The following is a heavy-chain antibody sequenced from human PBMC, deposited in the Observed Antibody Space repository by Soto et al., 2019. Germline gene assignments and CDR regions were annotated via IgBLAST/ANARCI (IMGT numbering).Heavy chain of an antibody. J-gene: IGHJ6*02. CDR3: ARVRGFLEWLLPRYYGMDV. Sequence: ASVKVSCKASGYTFTSYGISWVRQAPGQGLEWMGWISAYNGNTNYAQKLQGRVTMTTDTSTSAAYMELRSLRSDDTAVYYCARVRGFLEWLLPRYYGMDVWGQGTTVTVSS. CDR1: GYTFTSYG. D-gene: IGHD3-3*01. V-gene: IGHV1-18*01. CDR2: ISAYNGNT.